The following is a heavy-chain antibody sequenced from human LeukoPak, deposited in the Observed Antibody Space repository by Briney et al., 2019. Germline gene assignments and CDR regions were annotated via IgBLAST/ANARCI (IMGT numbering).Heavy chain of an antibody. J-gene: IGHJ4*02. V-gene: IGHV1-2*02. CDR2: MNPNSGGT. Sequence: ASVKVSCKASGDTFTSYDINWVRQATGQGLEWMGWMNPNSGGTKYAQKFQGRVTISRDTSISTAYMELSRLRSDDTAVYYCARDQSVAVAGPSGYFDYWGQGTLVTVSS. CDR3: ARDQSVAVAGPSGYFDY. D-gene: IGHD6-19*01. CDR1: GDTFTSYD.